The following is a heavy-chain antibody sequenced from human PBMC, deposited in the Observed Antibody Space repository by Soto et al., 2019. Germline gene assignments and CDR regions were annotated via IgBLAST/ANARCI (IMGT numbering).Heavy chain of an antibody. CDR2: ISGSGGST. D-gene: IGHD2-2*01. CDR3: AKDRGVGYCSSTSCYGYYYGMDV. V-gene: IGHV3-23*01. J-gene: IGHJ6*02. CDR1: GFTFSSYA. Sequence: GGSLRLSCAASGFTFSSYAMSWVRQAPGKGLEWVSAISGSGGSTYYADSVKGRFTISRDNSKNTLYLQMNSLRAEDTAVYYCAKDRGVGYCSSTSCYGYYYGMDVWGQGTTVTVSS.